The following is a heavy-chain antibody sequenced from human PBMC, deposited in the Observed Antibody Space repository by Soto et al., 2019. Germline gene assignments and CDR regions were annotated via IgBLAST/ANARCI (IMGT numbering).Heavy chain of an antibody. CDR1: GFTFTSSA. J-gene: IGHJ4*02. V-gene: IGHV1-58*01. D-gene: IGHD5-12*01. Sequence: GSSVKVSCKASGFTFTSSAVQWVRQARGQRLEWIGWIVVGSGNTNYAQKFQERVTITRDMSTSTAYMELSSLRSEDTAVYHCAAVFPNSGYDLDYWGQGTLVTVSS. CDR2: IVVGSGNT. CDR3: AAVFPNSGYDLDY.